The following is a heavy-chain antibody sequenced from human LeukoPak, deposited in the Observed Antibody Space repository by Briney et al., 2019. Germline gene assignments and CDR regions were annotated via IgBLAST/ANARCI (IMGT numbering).Heavy chain of an antibody. J-gene: IGHJ6*03. Sequence: GGSLRLSCAASGFTFSSYSMNWVRQAPGKGLEWVSSISSSSSYIYYADSVKGRFTISRDNAKNSLYLQMNSLRAEDTAVYYCARDHTTDTSCRLELRGGYMDVWGKGTTVTVSS. V-gene: IGHV3-21*01. CDR2: ISSSSSYI. CDR3: ARDHTTDTSCRLELRGGYMDV. D-gene: IGHD1-7*01. CDR1: GFTFSSYS.